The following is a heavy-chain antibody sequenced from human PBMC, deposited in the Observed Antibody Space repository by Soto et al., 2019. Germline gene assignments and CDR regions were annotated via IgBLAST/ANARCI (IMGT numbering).Heavy chain of an antibody. D-gene: IGHD2-2*01. CDR2: ISDSGAST. CDR1: GFTLSSYA. J-gene: IGHJ6*02. V-gene: IGHV3-23*01. Sequence: GGSLRLSCAASGFTLSSYAMSWVRQAPGKGLEWVSAISDSGASTYYADSVKGRFTISRDSSENTLYLQMNSLRAEDTAVYYCAKVYSSGCSRTSCYDGYYYFYAMDVWGQGTTVTVSS. CDR3: AKVYSSGCSRTSCYDGYYYFYAMDV.